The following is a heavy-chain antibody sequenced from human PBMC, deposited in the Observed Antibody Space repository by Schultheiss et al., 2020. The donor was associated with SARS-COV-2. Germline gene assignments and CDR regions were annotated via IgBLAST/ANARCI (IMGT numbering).Heavy chain of an antibody. CDR2: IYYSGST. D-gene: IGHD3-3*01. Sequence: SETLSLTCTVSGGSISSYYWSWIRQHPGKGLEWIGYIYYSGSTYYNPSLKSRVTISVDTSKNQFSLKLSSVTAADTAVYYCARAGDFWSGYPYYYYGMDVWGQGTTVTVSS. V-gene: IGHV4-59*06. CDR3: ARAGDFWSGYPYYYYGMDV. CDR1: GGSISSYY. J-gene: IGHJ6*02.